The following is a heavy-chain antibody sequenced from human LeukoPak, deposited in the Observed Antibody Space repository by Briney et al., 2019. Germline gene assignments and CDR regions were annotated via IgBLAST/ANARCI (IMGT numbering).Heavy chain of an antibody. CDR2: INHSGST. D-gene: IGHD3-22*01. Sequence: LETLSLTCAVYGGSFSGYYWSWIRQPPGKGLEWIGEINHSGSTNYNPSLKSRVTISVDTSKNQFSLKLSSVTAADTAVYYCARAGPRNYYDSSGYFHYWGQGTLVTVSS. CDR1: GGSFSGYY. V-gene: IGHV4-34*01. J-gene: IGHJ4*02. CDR3: ARAGPRNYYDSSGYFHY.